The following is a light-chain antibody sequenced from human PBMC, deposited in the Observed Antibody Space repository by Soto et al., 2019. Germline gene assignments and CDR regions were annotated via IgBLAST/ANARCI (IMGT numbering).Light chain of an antibody. CDR2: DVS. CDR3: SSYTSTSTYV. CDR1: SSDVGAYNY. Sequence: QSALTQPASVSGSPGQSIAISCPGTSSDVGAYNYVSWYQQHPGKAPKLMIYDVSNRPSGVSNRFSGSKSGNTASLTISGLQAEDEADYYCSSYTSTSTYVFGTGTKVTVL. J-gene: IGLJ1*01. V-gene: IGLV2-14*01.